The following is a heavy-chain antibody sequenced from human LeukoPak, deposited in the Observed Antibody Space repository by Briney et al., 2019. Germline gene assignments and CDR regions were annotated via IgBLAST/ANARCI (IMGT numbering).Heavy chain of an antibody. CDR1: LFTVSSNY. D-gene: IGHD4-17*01. CDR3: AREDYGDYSPYGMDV. J-gene: IGHJ6*02. CDR2: IYSGGST. V-gene: IGHV3-66*01. Sequence: GGSLRLSCAASLFTVSSNYLSWVRPAPGKGLEWVSVIYSGGSTYYADSVKGRFTISRDNSKNTMYLQMSSLRAEDTAVYYCAREDYGDYSPYGMDVWGPGTTVTVSS.